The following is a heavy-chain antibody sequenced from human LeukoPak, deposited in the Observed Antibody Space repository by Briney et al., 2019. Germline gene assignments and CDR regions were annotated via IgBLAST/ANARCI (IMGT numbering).Heavy chain of an antibody. V-gene: IGHV4-4*07. CDR1: GGSISSYY. CDR2: IYTSGGT. Sequence: SETLSLTCTVPGGSISSYYWSWVRLPAGKGLEWIGRIYTSGGTNYNPSLKSRVTMSVDTSKNQFSLKLSSVTAADTAAYYCARDQSYSSSSDWFDPWGQGTLVTVSS. D-gene: IGHD6-6*01. J-gene: IGHJ5*02. CDR3: ARDQSYSSSSDWFDP.